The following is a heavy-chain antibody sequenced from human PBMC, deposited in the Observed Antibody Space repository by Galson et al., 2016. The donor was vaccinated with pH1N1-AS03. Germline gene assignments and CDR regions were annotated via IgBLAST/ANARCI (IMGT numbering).Heavy chain of an antibody. CDR3: ARDRPNYNVYLDH. J-gene: IGHJ4*02. CDR2: IWYDGSNK. V-gene: IGHV3-33*01. Sequence: SLRLSCEASGFAFRDYGFHWVRQAPGKGLEWVAVIWYDGSNKNYVDSVKGRFIVSRDNSNDTLYLQMNSLRAEDTAVYYCARDRPNYNVYLDHWGQGILVTVSS. CDR1: GFAFRDYG. D-gene: IGHD5-24*01.